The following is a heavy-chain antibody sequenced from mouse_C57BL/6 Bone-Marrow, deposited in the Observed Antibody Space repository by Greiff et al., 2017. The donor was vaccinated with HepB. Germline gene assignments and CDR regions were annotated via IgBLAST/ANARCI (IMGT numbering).Heavy chain of an antibody. D-gene: IGHD2-3*01. CDR3: ARERGYSYAMDY. J-gene: IGHJ4*01. Sequence: EVQLVESGGGLVQSGRSLRLSCATSGFTFSDFYMEWVRQAPGKGLEWIAASRNKANDYTTEYSASVKGRFIVSRDTSQSILYLQMNALRAEDTAIYYCARERGYSYAMDYWGQGTSVTVSS. CDR2: SRNKANDYTT. CDR1: GFTFSDFY. V-gene: IGHV7-1*01.